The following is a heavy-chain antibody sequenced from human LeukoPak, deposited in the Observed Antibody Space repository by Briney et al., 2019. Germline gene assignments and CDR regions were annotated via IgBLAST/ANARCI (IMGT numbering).Heavy chain of an antibody. CDR2: IKEDGSEK. Sequence: GGSLRLSCAASGFTFSSPWMSWVRQTPEKGLEWVANIKEDGSEKYYVDSVRDRFTISRDNAKNSLYLQMNSLRADDTAVYYCARNSWKAFDYWGQGTLVTVSS. D-gene: IGHD1-20*01. CDR1: GFTFSSPW. J-gene: IGHJ4*02. CDR3: ARNSWKAFDY. V-gene: IGHV3-7*04.